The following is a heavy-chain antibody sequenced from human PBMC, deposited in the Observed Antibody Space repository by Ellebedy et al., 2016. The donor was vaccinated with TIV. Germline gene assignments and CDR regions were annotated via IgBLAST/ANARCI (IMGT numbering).Heavy chain of an antibody. Sequence: SETLSLTXTVSGGSISSSSYYWGWIRQPPGKGLEWIGSIYYSGSTYYNPSLKSRVTISVDTSKNQFSLKLSSVTAADTAVYYCARILTPETYYDFWSGYGNWFDPWGQGTLVTVSS. CDR3: ARILTPETYYDFWSGYGNWFDP. D-gene: IGHD3-3*01. CDR2: IYYSGST. V-gene: IGHV4-39*01. J-gene: IGHJ5*02. CDR1: GGSISSSSYY.